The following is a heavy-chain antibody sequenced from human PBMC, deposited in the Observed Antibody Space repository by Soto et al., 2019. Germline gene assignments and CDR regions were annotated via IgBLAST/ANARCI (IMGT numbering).Heavy chain of an antibody. V-gene: IGHV4-34*01. CDR1: GGSFSGYY. J-gene: IGHJ1*01. CDR3: AIPPPIAAAGREYFQH. CDR2: INHSGST. D-gene: IGHD6-13*01. Sequence: QVQLQQWGAGLLKPSETLSLTCAVYGGSFSGYYWSWIRQPPGKGLEWIGEINHSGSTNYNPSLKSRVTISADTSKNQFSLKLSSVTAADTAVYYCAIPPPIAAAGREYFQHWGQGTLVTVSS.